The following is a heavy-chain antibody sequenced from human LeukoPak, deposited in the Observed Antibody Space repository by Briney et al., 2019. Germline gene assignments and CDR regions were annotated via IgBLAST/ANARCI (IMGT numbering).Heavy chain of an antibody. CDR2: IKQDGSEK. Sequence: GGSLRLSCAASGFTFSSYWMSWVRQAPGEGLEWVANIKQDGSEKYYVDSVKGRFTISRDNAKNSLYLQMNSLRAEDTAVYYCARSGYYYDSSGQFDYWGQGTLVTVSS. CDR1: GFTFSSYW. D-gene: IGHD3-22*01. V-gene: IGHV3-7*01. CDR3: ARSGYYYDSSGQFDY. J-gene: IGHJ4*02.